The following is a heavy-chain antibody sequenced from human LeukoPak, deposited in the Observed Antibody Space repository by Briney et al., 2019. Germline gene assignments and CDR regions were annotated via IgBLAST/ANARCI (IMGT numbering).Heavy chain of an antibody. V-gene: IGHV4-39*01. CDR2: IYYTGNT. J-gene: IGHJ4*02. CDR1: GVSLSSSYSY. CDR3: ARQTGSGLFILP. Sequence: SETLSLTCTVSGVSLSSSYSYWGWIRQPPGMGLEWIGSIYYTGNTYYNASLKSQVSMSIDTSKNQFSLKLTSVTAADTAVYYCARQTGSGLFILPGGQGTLVTVSS. D-gene: IGHD3-10*01.